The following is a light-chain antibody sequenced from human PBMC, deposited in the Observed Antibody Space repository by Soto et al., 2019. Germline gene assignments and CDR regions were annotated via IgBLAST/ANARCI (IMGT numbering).Light chain of an antibody. J-gene: IGKJ4*01. CDR3: MQALESPPT. Sequence: DIVMTQSPLSMPVTPGEPASISCRSSQSLLNRNGQNCLVWYLQKPGQSPQLLNHMGFIRASGVPDRFSGSGSGTYFTLTISRVEAEDVGVYYCMQALESPPTFGGGTNLEIK. CDR1: QSLLNRNGQNC. V-gene: IGKV2-28*01. CDR2: MGF.